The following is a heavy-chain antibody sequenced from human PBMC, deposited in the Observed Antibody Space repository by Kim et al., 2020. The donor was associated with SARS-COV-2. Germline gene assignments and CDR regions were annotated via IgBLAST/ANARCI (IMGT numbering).Heavy chain of an antibody. CDR3: ARDKGGTYQSYYFDN. J-gene: IGHJ4*02. V-gene: IGHV4-59*01. D-gene: IGHD3-16*02. CDR2: VHHSGRT. CDR1: GGTISSYY. Sequence: SETLSLTCTVSGGTISSYYWSWIRQPPGKPLEWIGFVHHSGRTTYNPSLKSRVSISMDTSQNQFSLTLNSVTAADTADYYCARDKGGTYQSYYFDNWGQGTLVTVSS.